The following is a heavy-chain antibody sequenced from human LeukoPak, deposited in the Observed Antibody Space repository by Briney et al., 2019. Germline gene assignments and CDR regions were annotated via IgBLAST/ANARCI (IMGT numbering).Heavy chain of an antibody. Sequence: ASVKVSCKVSGYTLTELSMHWVRQAPGKGLEWMGGFDPEDGETIYAQKFQGRVTMTEDTSTDTAYMELSSLRSEDTAVYYCASGDGLWWPRSYFDYWGQGTLATVSS. CDR1: GYTLTELS. J-gene: IGHJ4*02. CDR2: FDPEDGET. CDR3: ASGDGLWWPRSYFDY. V-gene: IGHV1-24*01. D-gene: IGHD2-21*01.